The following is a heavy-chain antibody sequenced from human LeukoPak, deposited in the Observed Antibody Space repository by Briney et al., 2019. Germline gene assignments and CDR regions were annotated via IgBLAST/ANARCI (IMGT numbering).Heavy chain of an antibody. J-gene: IGHJ4*02. CDR3: AREFDTYYFDS. V-gene: IGHV1-18*01. CDR2: IIAYNGNT. Sequence: ASVKVSCKASGYXFTTYRISWVRQAPGQGLEWMGWIIAYNGNTNYAQKIQGRVTMTTDTSTSTAYMELRSLRSDDTAVYYCAREFDTYYFDSWGQGTLVTVSS. D-gene: IGHD3-16*01. CDR1: GYXFTTYR.